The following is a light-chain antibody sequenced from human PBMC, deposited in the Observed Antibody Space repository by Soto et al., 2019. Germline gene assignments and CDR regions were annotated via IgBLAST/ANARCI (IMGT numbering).Light chain of an antibody. CDR3: QQAASFPFT. CDR2: TAS. V-gene: IGKV1-12*02. CDR1: QPIKTW. J-gene: IGKJ3*01. Sequence: DIQLTQSPASVSAAVGDRLNISCRASQPIKTWLAWYQQKPGKGPKLLIYTASTLETGVPSRFSGSGPGTDFTLTISSLQPEDAAIYSCQQAASFPFTFGPGAKV.